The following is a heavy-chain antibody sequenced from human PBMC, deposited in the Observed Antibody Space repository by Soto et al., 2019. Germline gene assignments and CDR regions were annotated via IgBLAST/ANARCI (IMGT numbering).Heavy chain of an antibody. CDR1: GYMFNTYG. Sequence: QVQLLQSGAEVKKPGASVKVSCKASGYMFNTYGITWVRQAPGQGLEWMGWISVYNGNIDYAQKVEGRVTMTTDTSTSTAYMELKSLTSDDTAVYYCARTYGSGDYFLPFEYWGQGTPVSVSS. V-gene: IGHV1-18*01. CDR2: ISVYNGNI. D-gene: IGHD3-10*01. J-gene: IGHJ4*02. CDR3: ARTYGSGDYFLPFEY.